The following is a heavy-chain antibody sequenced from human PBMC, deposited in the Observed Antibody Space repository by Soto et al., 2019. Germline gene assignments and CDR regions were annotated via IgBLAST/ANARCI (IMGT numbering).Heavy chain of an antibody. CDR3: ARQLREAAGNFDY. CDR1: GDSFSTFD. Sequence: QVQLVQSGAEVKKPGSSVKVSCKASGDSFSTFDFTWVRQAPGQGLEWMGGIIPIFGTANYAQKFEGRVTITADKSTSTAYMELSSLRSEDTAVYYCARQLREAAGNFDYWGQGTLVTVSS. CDR2: IIPIFGTA. D-gene: IGHD6-13*01. V-gene: IGHV1-69*06. J-gene: IGHJ4*02.